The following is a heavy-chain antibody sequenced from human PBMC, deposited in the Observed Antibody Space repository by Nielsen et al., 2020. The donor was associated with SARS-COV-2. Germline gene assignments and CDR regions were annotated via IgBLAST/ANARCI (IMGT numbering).Heavy chain of an antibody. CDR3: ARDHTPIIRFLID. V-gene: IGHV3-20*01. J-gene: IGHJ4*02. CDR1: GFTFDDYG. CDR2: INWNGGST. Sequence: GESLKISCAASGFTFDDYGMSWVRQAPGKGLEWVSGINWNGGSTGYADSVKGRFTISRDNAKNSLYLQMNSLRAEDTALYHCARDHTPIIRFLIDWGQGTLVTVSS. D-gene: IGHD3-3*01.